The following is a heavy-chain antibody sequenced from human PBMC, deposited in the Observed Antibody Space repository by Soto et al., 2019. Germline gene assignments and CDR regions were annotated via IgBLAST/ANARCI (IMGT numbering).Heavy chain of an antibody. CDR3: ASLVGATDSSLDY. V-gene: IGHV4-59*08. J-gene: IGHJ4*02. CDR2: IYYSGST. Sequence: ETLSLTCTVSGGSISSYYWSWIRQPPGKGLEWIGYIYYSGSTNYNPSLKSRVTISVDTSKNQFSLKLSSVTAADTAVYYCASLVGATDSSLDYWGQGTLVTVSS. CDR1: GGSISSYY. D-gene: IGHD1-26*01.